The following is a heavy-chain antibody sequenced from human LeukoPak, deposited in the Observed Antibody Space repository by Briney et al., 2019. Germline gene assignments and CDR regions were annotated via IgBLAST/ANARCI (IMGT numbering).Heavy chain of an antibody. Sequence: SVKVSCKVSGGTFSSYAISWVRQDPGQGLEWMGGIIPIFGTANYAQKFQGRVTITADESTSTAYMELSSLRSEDTAVYYCARDATVRYAGDYYYYYYMDVWGKGTTVTISS. J-gene: IGHJ6*03. D-gene: IGHD3-9*01. CDR2: IIPIFGTA. CDR3: ARDATVRYAGDYYYYYYMDV. CDR1: GGTFSSYA. V-gene: IGHV1-69*01.